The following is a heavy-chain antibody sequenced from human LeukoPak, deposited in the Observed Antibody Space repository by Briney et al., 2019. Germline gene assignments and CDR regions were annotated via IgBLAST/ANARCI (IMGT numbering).Heavy chain of an antibody. Sequence: WVRQVPGKGLEWIGSIYYSGSTYYNPSLKSRVTISVDTSKNQFSLKLSSVTAADTAVYYCARQYSSSWYDGAYYFDYWGQGTLLTVSS. CDR3: ARQYSSSWYDGAYYFDY. J-gene: IGHJ4*02. V-gene: IGHV4-39*01. CDR2: IYYSGST. D-gene: IGHD6-13*01.